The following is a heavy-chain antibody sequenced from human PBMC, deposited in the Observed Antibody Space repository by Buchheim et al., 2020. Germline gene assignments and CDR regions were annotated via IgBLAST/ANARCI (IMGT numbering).Heavy chain of an antibody. V-gene: IGHV3-48*04. J-gene: IGHJ4*02. CDR2: ISSSSSYT. D-gene: IGHD3/OR15-3a*01. Sequence: EVQLVESGGGLVQPGGSLRLSCAASGFTFSSYSMNWVRQAPGKGLEWVSYISSSSSYTNYADSVKGRFTISRDNAKNSLYLQMNSLRAEDTAVYYCARDLAKLIYYFDYWGQGTL. CDR3: ARDLAKLIYYFDY. CDR1: GFTFSSYS.